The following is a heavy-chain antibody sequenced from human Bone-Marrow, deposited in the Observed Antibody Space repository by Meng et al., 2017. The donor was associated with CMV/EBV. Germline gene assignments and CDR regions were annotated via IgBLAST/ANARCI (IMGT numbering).Heavy chain of an antibody. D-gene: IGHD2-2*01. CDR2: IRYDGSNK. V-gene: IGHV3-30*02. Sequence: LSLTCAASGFTFSSYGMHWVRQAPGKGLEWVAFIRYDGSNKYYADSVKGRFTISRDNSKNTLYLQMNSLRAEDTAVYYCAKELIVVVPAANWFDPWGQGTLVTVSS. CDR1: GFTFSSYG. J-gene: IGHJ5*02. CDR3: AKELIVVVPAANWFDP.